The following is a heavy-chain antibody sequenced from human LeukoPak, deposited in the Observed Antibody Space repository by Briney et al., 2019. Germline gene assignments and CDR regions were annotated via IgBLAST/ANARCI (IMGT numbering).Heavy chain of an antibody. V-gene: IGHV4-59*01. CDR1: GGSISSYY. Sequence: SETLSLTCTVSGGSISSYYWSWIRQPPGKGLEWIGYIYYSGSTNYNPSLKSRVTISVDTSKNQFSLKLSSVTAADPAVYYCARARFLEWLYDYWGQGTLVTVSS. CDR3: ARARFLEWLYDY. J-gene: IGHJ4*02. D-gene: IGHD3-3*01. CDR2: IYYSGST.